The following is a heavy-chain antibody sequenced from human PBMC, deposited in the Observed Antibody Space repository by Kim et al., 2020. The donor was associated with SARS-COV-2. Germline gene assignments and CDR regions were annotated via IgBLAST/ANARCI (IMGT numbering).Heavy chain of an antibody. Sequence: GGSLRLSCVASGFTFSSYWMSWVRQAPGKRLEWVANIKEDGSEKYYVDSVKGRFTISRDNAKNSLYLQMNSLRAEDTAVYYCARAGSGWYNYWGQGTLVAVSS. V-gene: IGHV3-7*01. CDR1: GFTFSSYW. CDR2: IKEDGSEK. CDR3: ARAGSGWYNY. D-gene: IGHD6-19*01. J-gene: IGHJ4*02.